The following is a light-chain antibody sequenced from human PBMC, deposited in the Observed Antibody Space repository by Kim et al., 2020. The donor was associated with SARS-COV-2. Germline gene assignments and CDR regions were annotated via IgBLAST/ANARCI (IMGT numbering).Light chain of an antibody. CDR3: GTWDSSLSAGV. J-gene: IGLJ2*01. V-gene: IGLV1-51*01. CDR1: SSNIANNF. CDR2: DNN. Sequence: QRVSISCADSSSNIANNFVSWYQQRPGTAPKLLIYDNNKRPSGIPDRFSGSKSGTSATLGITGLQTGDEADYYCGTWDSSLSAGVFGGGTQLTVL.